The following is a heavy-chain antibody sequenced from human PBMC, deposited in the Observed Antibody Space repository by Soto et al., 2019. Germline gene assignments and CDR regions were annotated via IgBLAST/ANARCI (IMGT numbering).Heavy chain of an antibody. CDR3: AREYSSSSGLDY. CDR1: GGSISSYY. V-gene: IGHV4-59*01. J-gene: IGHJ4*02. D-gene: IGHD6-6*01. CDR2: IYYSGST. Sequence: QVQLQESGPGLVKPSETLSLTCTVSGGSISSYYWSWIRQPPGKGLEWIGYIYYSGSTNYNPSLKSRVTISVDTSKNQFSLKLSSVTAADTAVYYCAREYSSSSGLDYWGQGTLVTVSS.